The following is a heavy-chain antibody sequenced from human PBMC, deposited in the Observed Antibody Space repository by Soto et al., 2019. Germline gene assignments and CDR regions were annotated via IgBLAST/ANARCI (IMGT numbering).Heavy chain of an antibody. CDR1: GFTFSSYA. J-gene: IGHJ4*02. CDR2: ISGSGGST. Sequence: GGSLRLSCAASGFTFSSYAMSWVRQAPGKGLEWVSAISGSGGSTYYADSVKGRFTISRDNSKNTLYLQMTSLRAEDTAVYYCAAQRLITMIVVVDYWGQGTLVTVSS. D-gene: IGHD3-22*01. V-gene: IGHV3-23*01. CDR3: AAQRLITMIVVVDY.